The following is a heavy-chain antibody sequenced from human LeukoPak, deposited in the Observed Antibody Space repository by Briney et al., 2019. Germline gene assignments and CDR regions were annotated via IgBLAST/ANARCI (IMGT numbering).Heavy chain of an antibody. Sequence: GGSLRLSCAASRFTFSNYEMHWVRQAPGKGLEWLSYISSSGNTIYYADSVKGRFTISRDNSKNSLYLQMNSLRAEDTAVYYCAKDDYYDSSGYRGYFDYWGQGTLVTVSS. CDR3: AKDDYYDSSGYRGYFDY. CDR1: RFTFSNYE. D-gene: IGHD3-22*01. J-gene: IGHJ4*02. V-gene: IGHV3-48*03. CDR2: ISSSGNTI.